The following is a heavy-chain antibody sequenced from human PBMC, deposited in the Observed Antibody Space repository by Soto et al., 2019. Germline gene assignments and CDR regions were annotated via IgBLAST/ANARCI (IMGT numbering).Heavy chain of an antibody. V-gene: IGHV3-9*01. CDR3: AKYSSSSGGWVY. Sequence: DVQLVESGGGLVQPGRSLRLSCAASGFTFDDYAMHWVRQAPGKGLEWVSGISWNSGSIGYADSVKGRFTISRDNAKNSLYLQMNSLRAEDTALYYCAKYSSSSGGWVYWGQGTLVTVSS. CDR2: ISWNSGSI. D-gene: IGHD6-6*01. J-gene: IGHJ4*02. CDR1: GFTFDDYA.